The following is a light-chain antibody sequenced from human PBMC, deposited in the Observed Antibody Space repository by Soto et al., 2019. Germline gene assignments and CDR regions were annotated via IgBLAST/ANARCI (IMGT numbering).Light chain of an antibody. CDR2: GAS. CDR1: QSISSDY. V-gene: IGKV3-20*01. Sequence: EVVLTQSSDTLSLSPGERATLSCRASQSISSDYLVWYQQKPGQAPRLLIYGASSRATGIPDRFSGSGSGTDFTLTINRLEPEDFAVYYCQHYGNSPPSVTFGPGTKVDIK. J-gene: IGKJ3*01. CDR3: QHYGNSPPSVT.